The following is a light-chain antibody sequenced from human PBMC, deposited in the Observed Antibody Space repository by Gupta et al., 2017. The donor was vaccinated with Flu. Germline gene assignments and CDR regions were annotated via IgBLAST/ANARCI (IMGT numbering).Light chain of an antibody. CDR1: TSNIGSNY. Sequence: QSVLPQPPSASGTPGQRVTISCSGSTSNIGSNYVFWYQQVPGMSPKLLIYRNSQRPSGVPDRFSGSRSGTSASLAISGLRSEDEADYYCATWDDSLSEWVFGGGTKLTVL. CDR3: ATWDDSLSEWV. J-gene: IGLJ3*02. V-gene: IGLV1-47*01. CDR2: RNS.